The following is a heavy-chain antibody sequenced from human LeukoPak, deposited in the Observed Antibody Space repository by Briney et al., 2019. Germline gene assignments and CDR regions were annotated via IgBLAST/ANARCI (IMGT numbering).Heavy chain of an antibody. V-gene: IGHV3-48*04. D-gene: IGHD3/OR15-3a*01. CDR3: TYLRTPYYNDKWVDP. CDR2: ISSGGSPI. Sequence: GGSLRLTCAVSGFTITSWSMNWVRQAPGKGLEWLSYISSGGSPIYYADSVRGRFTISRDDAKNLVYLQMNSLRAEDTAVYYCTYLRTPYYNDKWVDPWGQGALVTVSS. J-gene: IGHJ5*02. CDR1: GFTITSWS.